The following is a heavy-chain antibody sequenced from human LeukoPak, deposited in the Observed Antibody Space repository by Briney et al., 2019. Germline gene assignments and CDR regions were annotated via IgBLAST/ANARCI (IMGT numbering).Heavy chain of an antibody. CDR1: GYTFTSYA. V-gene: IGHV7-4-1*02. D-gene: IGHD6-19*01. Sequence: ASVKVSCKASGYTFTSYAMNWVRQAPGQGLEWMGWINTNTGNPTYAQGFTGRFVFSLDTSVSTAYLQISSLKAEDTAVYYCASRAYSSGWYGTRDAFDIWGQETMVTVSS. CDR3: ASRAYSSGWYGTRDAFDI. CDR2: INTNTGNP. J-gene: IGHJ3*02.